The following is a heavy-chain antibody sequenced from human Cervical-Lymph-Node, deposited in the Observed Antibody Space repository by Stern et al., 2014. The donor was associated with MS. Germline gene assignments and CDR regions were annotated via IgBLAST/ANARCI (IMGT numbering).Heavy chain of an antibody. Sequence: EVQLVQSGADVKKPGATVKLSCKFSGDAFIDYFIHWVQQAPGKGLEWMGRVDPEDGETVFVERFQGRVTMTADTSTDTAYMELSSLRPEDTAVYYCATSSSGRLHRHWGQGTLVTVSS. CDR2: VDPEDGET. V-gene: IGHV1-69-2*01. CDR1: GDAFIDYF. D-gene: IGHD1-26*01. J-gene: IGHJ4*02. CDR3: ATSSSGRLHRH.